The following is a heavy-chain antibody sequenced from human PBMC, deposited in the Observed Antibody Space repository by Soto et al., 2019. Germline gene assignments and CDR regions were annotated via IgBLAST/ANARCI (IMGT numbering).Heavy chain of an antibody. Sequence: PSETLSLTSTVSGAPITINYWRGIRQSPEKGLEWLGYIGHLETTYYNPSFKSRLSLSMDRTRKQFSLSLSSMTAADKAVYYCARGGGYDSFDFWGQGIQVTVSS. CDR2: IGHLETT. D-gene: IGHD2-15*01. CDR3: ARGGGYDSFDF. J-gene: IGHJ4*02. CDR1: GAPITINY. V-gene: IGHV4-59*04.